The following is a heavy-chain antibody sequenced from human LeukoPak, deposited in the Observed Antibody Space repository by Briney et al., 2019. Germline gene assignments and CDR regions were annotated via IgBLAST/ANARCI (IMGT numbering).Heavy chain of an antibody. CDR3: AVQRGGDGYNTFDY. Sequence: GGSLRLSCAASGFTFSSYAMNWVRQAPGKGLEWVSAISGSGYYANYADSVKGRFTISRDNSKNTLYLQMNSLRAEDTAVYYCAVQRGGDGYNTFDYWGQGTLVTVSS. CDR1: GFTFSSYA. J-gene: IGHJ4*02. V-gene: IGHV3-23*01. CDR2: ISGSGYYA. D-gene: IGHD5-24*01.